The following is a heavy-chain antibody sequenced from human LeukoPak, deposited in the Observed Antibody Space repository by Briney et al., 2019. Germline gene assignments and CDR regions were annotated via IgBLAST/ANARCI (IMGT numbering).Heavy chain of an antibody. J-gene: IGHJ4*02. CDR2: IIHIVGTA. CDR1: GGTCISYD. CDR3: ARDTGPYCGGDCYPYYFDY. V-gene: IGHV1-69*05. D-gene: IGHD2-21*02. Sequence: SSVKVSCKASGGTCISYDISWGRQAHGKGLEWRGRIIHIVGTANYAKKFQGRVTITTDEYTSKAYMEMSRLREEDTDVYYCARDTGPYCGGDCYPYYFDYWGQGTLVTVSS.